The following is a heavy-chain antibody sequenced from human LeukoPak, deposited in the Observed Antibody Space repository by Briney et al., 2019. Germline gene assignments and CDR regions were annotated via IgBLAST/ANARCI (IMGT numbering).Heavy chain of an antibody. CDR3: AREDSGGNSEYFQH. CDR2: INHSGST. V-gene: IGHV4-34*01. J-gene: IGHJ1*01. D-gene: IGHD4-23*01. CDR1: GGSFSGYY. Sequence: SETLSLTCAVYGGSFSGYYWSWIRQPPGKGLEWIGEINHSGSTNYNPSLKSRVTISVDTSKNRFTLKLSSVTAADTAVYYCAREDSGGNSEYFQHWGQGTLVTVSS.